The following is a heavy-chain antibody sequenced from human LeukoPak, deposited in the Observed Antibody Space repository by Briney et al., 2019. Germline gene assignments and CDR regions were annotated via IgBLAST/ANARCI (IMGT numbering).Heavy chain of an antibody. CDR1: GFTFSRYA. CDR2: ISYDGSKK. CDR3: ARDSSDY. J-gene: IGHJ4*02. V-gene: IGHV3-30-3*01. Sequence: GTSLRLSCAVSGFTFSRYAMHWVRQAPGKGLEWVAVISYDGSKKADSVKGRFTISSGNSKNTLYLQMTSLRAEDTAVYYCARDSSDYWGQGTLVTVSS.